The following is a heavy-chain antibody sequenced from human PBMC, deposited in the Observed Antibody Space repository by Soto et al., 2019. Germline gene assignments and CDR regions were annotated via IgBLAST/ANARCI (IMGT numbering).Heavy chain of an antibody. CDR2: ISGSGAGT. CDR1: GFTFSSYA. D-gene: IGHD5-12*01. Sequence: EVQLLESGGGLVQPGGSLRLSCAASGFTFSSYAMSWVRQAPGKGLEWVSAISGSGAGTYYADSVKGRFTISRDNSKNTLYLQVNSLRAEDTAVYYCAKAKTYSGYDYYFDYWGQGTLVTVSS. V-gene: IGHV3-23*01. CDR3: AKAKTYSGYDYYFDY. J-gene: IGHJ4*02.